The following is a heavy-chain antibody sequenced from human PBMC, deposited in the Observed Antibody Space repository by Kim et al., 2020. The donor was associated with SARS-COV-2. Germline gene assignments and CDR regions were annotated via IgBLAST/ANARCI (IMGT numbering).Heavy chain of an antibody. V-gene: IGHV7-4-1*02. J-gene: IGHJ6*02. D-gene: IGHD2-2*02. CDR2: INTNTGNP. Sequence: ASVKVSCKASGYTFTSYAMNWVRQAPGQGLEWMGWINTNTGNPTYAQGFTGRFVFSLDTSVSTAYLQISSLKAEDTAVYYCARDRCSSTSCYILTHYYYYYGMDVWGQGTTVTVSS. CDR3: ARDRCSSTSCYILTHYYYYYGMDV. CDR1: GYTFTSYA.